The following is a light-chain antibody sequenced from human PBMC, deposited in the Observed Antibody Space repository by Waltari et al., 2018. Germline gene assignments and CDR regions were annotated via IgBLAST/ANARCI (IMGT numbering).Light chain of an antibody. CDR2: AGS. CDR1: RSDVGSYNL. V-gene: IGLV2-23*01. Sequence: QSALTQPASVSGSPGQSITISCTGTRSDVGSYNLVSWYQQHPGKAPKLMIYAGSKWPSGVSNRFSGSKSGNTASLTISGLQAEDEADYYCCSYAGSSSGVFGGGTKLTVL. CDR3: CSYAGSSSGV. J-gene: IGLJ3*02.